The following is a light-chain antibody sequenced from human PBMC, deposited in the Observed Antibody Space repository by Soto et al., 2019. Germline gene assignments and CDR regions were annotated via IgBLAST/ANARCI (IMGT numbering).Light chain of an antibody. CDR3: ETWDNDTRV. V-gene: IGLV4-60*03. Sequence: QLVLTQSSSASASLGSSVKLTCTLSSVHNNYIIAWHQQHPGKAPRFLMTVEASGTYNKGSGIPDRFSGSSSGADRYLTISNLQSEDEAQYYCETWDNDTRVFGGGTKLTVL. J-gene: IGLJ2*01. CDR2: VEASGTY. CDR1: SVHNNYI.